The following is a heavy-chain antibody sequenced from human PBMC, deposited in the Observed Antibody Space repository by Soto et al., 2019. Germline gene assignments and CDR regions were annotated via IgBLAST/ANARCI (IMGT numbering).Heavy chain of an antibody. J-gene: IGHJ3*02. CDR3: ARVPWQWLGGYAFDI. D-gene: IGHD6-19*01. CDR1: GGSINSYY. V-gene: IGHV4-59*01. CDR2: IYYSGST. Sequence: SETLSLTCTDSGGSINSYYWSWIRQPPGKGLEWIGYIYYSGSTNYNPSLKSRATISVDTSKNQFTLKLSSVTAADTAVYYCARVPWQWLGGYAFDIWGQGTMVTVSS.